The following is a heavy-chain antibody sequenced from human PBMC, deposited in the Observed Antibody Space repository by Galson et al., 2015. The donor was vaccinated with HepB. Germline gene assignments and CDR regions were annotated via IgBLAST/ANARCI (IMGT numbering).Heavy chain of an antibody. CDR1: GFSVDNRA. J-gene: IGHJ4*02. D-gene: IGHD6-19*01. V-gene: IGHV3-23*01. CDR3: AKDHPSSGWPAFDY. CDR2: ISNNAGST. Sequence: SLRLSCAASGFSVDNRAMSWVRQAPGKSLEWLSSISNNAGSTYYADSVRGRFTISRDESTNSVFLQMNSLRADDTAVYYCAKDHPSSGWPAFDYWSQGALVIVSS.